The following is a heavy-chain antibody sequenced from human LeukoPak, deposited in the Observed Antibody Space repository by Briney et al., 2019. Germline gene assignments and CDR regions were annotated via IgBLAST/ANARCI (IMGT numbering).Heavy chain of an antibody. V-gene: IGHV1-18*01. CDR2: IIAYNGNT. J-gene: IGHJ4*02. CDR1: GYTFTSYG. D-gene: IGHD6-19*01. CDR3: ARDLKVVYSSGRYSWGTGSSNDY. Sequence: GASVKVSCKASGYTFTSYGISWVRQAPGQGLEWMGWIIAYNGNTNYAQKLQGRVTMTTDTSTSTAYMELRSLRSDDTAVYYCARDLKVVYSSGRYSWGTGSSNDYWGQGTLVTVSS.